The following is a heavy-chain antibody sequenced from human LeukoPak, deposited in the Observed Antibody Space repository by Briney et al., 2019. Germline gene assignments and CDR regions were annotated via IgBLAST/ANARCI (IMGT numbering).Heavy chain of an antibody. CDR1: GFTFSSYG. CDR3: ANLLLGAAAGTWVVDY. V-gene: IGHV3-30*18. CDR2: ISYDGSNK. J-gene: IGHJ4*02. Sequence: GGSLRLSCAASGFTFSSYGMHWVRQAPGKGLEWVAVISYDGSNKYYADSVKGRFTISRDNSKNTLYLQMNSLRAEDTAVYYCANLLLGAAAGTWVVDYWGQGTLVTVSS. D-gene: IGHD6-13*01.